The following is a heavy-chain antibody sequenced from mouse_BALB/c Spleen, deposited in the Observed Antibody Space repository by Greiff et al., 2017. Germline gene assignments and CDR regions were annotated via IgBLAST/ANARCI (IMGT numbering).Heavy chain of an antibody. D-gene: IGHD1-1*01. CDR1: GFTFSSYT. V-gene: IGHV5-12-2*01. CDR2: ISNGGGST. Sequence: EVQLVESGGGLVQPGGSLKLSCAASGFTFSSYTMSWVRQTPEKRLEWVAYISNGGGSTYYPDTVKGRFTISRDNAKNTLYLQMSSLKSEDTAMYYCARHECTTVYYYAMDYWGQGTSVTVSS. J-gene: IGHJ4*01. CDR3: ARHECTTVYYYAMDY.